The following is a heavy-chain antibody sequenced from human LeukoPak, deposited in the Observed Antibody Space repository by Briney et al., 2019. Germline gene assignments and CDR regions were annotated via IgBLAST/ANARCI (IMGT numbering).Heavy chain of an antibody. CDR3: ARHGTSGIYRRPFDI. D-gene: IGHD1-26*01. CDR2: IYDSGST. J-gene: IGHJ3*02. V-gene: IGHV4-59*08. CDR1: GGPMSSYY. Sequence: NPSEPRSLTCTVSGGPMSSYYWSWIRKPPGKGLEWLGYIYDSGSTNYNPSLKSRVTISVDTSNNQISLKLNSVTAADTAVYYCARHGTSGIYRRPFDIWGQGTMVTVSS.